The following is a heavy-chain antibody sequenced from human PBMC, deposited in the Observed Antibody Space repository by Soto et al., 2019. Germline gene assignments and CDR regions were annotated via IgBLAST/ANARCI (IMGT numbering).Heavy chain of an antibody. V-gene: IGHV3-30*19. CDR1: GFRFKSFV. J-gene: IGHJ4*02. CDR2: TSYDGNNK. Sequence: QVQLVESGGGVVQPGTSLRLSCAASGFRFKSFVMHWVRQAPGKGLEWVAFTSYDGNNKDYGDSVKGRFTVSRDNSQNTLHLQMDYLRPEDTALYYCARCGTTGGFDLWGQGTVFPVSS. D-gene: IGHD1-1*01. CDR3: ARCGTTGGFDL.